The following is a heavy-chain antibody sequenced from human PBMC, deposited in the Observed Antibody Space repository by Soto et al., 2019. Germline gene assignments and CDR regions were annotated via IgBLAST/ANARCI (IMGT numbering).Heavy chain of an antibody. D-gene: IGHD3-22*01. CDR3: ARLTSYYDTSGYEGWFDP. CDR1: GGSIRSYGSY. J-gene: IGHJ5*02. Sequence: TSETLSLTCTVSGGSIRSYGSYWSWIRQHPGKGLEWIGYIYYSGSTYNNPSLKSRVTISADTSKNQFSLNLRSVTAADTAVYFCARLTSYYDTSGYEGWFDPWGQGTLVTVSS. V-gene: IGHV4-31*03. CDR2: IYYSGST.